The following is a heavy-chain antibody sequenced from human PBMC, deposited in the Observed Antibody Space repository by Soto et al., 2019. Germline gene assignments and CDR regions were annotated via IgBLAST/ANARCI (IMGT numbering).Heavy chain of an antibody. CDR2: ISYDGSNK. D-gene: IGHD4-17*01. CDR3: AKEQMTTVLY. Sequence: GGSLRLSCAASGFTFSSYGMHWVRQAPGKGLEWVAVISYDGSNKYYADSVKGRFTISRDNSKNTLYLQMNSLRAEDTAVYYCAKEQMTTVLYWGQGTLVTVSS. V-gene: IGHV3-30*18. CDR1: GFTFSSYG. J-gene: IGHJ4*02.